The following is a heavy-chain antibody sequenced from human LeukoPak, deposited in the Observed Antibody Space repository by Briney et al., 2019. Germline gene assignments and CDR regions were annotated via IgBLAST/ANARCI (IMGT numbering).Heavy chain of an antibody. D-gene: IGHD2-2*01. J-gene: IGHJ6*03. CDR1: GFTFSDYW. V-gene: IGHV3-7*01. CDR2: IKQDGNEK. CDR3: ARTVWGSTSYFYYMDV. Sequence: GGSLRLSCAAPGFTFSDYWMSWVRQAPGKGLEWVANIKQDGNEKYFVDSVKGRFTISRDNAKNSLYLQMNSLRDEDTAVYYCARTVWGSTSYFYYMDVWGKGTTVTVSS.